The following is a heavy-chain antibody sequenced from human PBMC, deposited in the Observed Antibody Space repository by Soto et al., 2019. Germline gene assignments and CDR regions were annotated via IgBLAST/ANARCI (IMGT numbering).Heavy chain of an antibody. CDR3: ATISIAARARAPKYYFDY. CDR1: GGTFSSYA. CDR2: IIPIFGTA. J-gene: IGHJ4*02. V-gene: IGHV1-69*13. Sequence: GASVKVSCKASGGTFSSYAISWVRQAPGQGLEWMGGIIPIFGTANYAQKFQGRVTITADESTSTAYMELSSLRSEDTAVYYCATISIAARARAPKYYFDYWGQGTLVTVSS. D-gene: IGHD6-6*01.